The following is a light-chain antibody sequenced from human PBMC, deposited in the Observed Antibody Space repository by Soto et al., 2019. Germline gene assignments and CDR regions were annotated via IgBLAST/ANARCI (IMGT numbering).Light chain of an antibody. CDR3: QQYHNSWT. CDR1: QRISTW. CDR2: KAS. J-gene: IGKJ1*01. Sequence: EIQMTQSPSTLSASVGDRVTITCRASQRISTWLAWYQQKPGKAPKLLIYKASSLEGGVPSMFSGSGSGTEFTLTISSLQPDDVATYYCQQYHNSWTFGQGTKVEIK. V-gene: IGKV1-5*03.